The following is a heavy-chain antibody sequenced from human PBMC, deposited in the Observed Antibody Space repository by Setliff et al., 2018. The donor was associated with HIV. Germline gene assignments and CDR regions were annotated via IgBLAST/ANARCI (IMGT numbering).Heavy chain of an antibody. CDR2: MYYTGTT. J-gene: IGHJ4*02. V-gene: IGHV4-4*07. D-gene: IGHD3-10*01. CDR1: GDSIGYYH. CDR3: ARSIYGSGTYPLDI. Sequence: PSETLSLTCTVSGDSIGYYHWSWIRQSAGKELEWIGRMYYTGTTDYNPSLMSRVTLSIDRSKNQFALEVNSMTAADAAVYYCARSIYGSGTYPLDIWSQGTLVTVSS.